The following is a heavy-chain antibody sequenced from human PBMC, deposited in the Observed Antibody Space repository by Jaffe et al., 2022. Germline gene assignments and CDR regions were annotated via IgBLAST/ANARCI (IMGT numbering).Heavy chain of an antibody. CDR3: VRGRLYYYDSSGPFDY. J-gene: IGHJ4*02. CDR2: IYPGDSDT. Sequence: EVQLVQSGAEVKKPGESLKISCKGSGYSFTSYWIGWVRQMPGKGLEWMGIIYPGDSDTRYSPSFQGQVTISADKSISTAYLQWSSLKASDTAMYYCVRGRLYYYDSSGPFDYWGQGTLVTVSS. CDR1: GYSFTSYW. D-gene: IGHD3-22*01. V-gene: IGHV5-51*03.